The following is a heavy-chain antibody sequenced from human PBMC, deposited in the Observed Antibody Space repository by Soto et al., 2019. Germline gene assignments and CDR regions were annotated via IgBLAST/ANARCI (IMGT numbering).Heavy chain of an antibody. CDR2: IIPIFGTA. D-gene: IGHD2-2*01. Sequence: QVQLVQSGAEVKKPGSSVKVSCKASGGTFSSYAISWVRQAPGQGLEWMGGIIPIFGTANYAQKFQGRVTITADKSTGTAYMELSSLRSEDTAVYYCARDGGYCSSTSCPGDYWGQGTLVNVSS. CDR1: GGTFSSYA. J-gene: IGHJ4*02. V-gene: IGHV1-69*06. CDR3: ARDGGYCSSTSCPGDY.